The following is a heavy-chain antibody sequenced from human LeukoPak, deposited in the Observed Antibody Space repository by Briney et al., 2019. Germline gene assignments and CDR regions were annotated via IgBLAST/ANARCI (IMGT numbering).Heavy chain of an antibody. V-gene: IGHV4-59*01. J-gene: IGHJ6*02. CDR2: IYYSGGST. D-gene: IGHD3-10*01. CDR3: ARTSRHFYGSGTNLTPWPAGMDV. CDR1: GGSISGFF. Sequence: SETLSLTCTVSGGSISGFFWTWIRRPPGRELEWIGSIYYSGGSTKYNPSLKSRVTISVDTSKSQFSLTLNSATAADTAVYYCARTSRHFYGSGTNLTPWPAGMDVWGQGTTVTVSS.